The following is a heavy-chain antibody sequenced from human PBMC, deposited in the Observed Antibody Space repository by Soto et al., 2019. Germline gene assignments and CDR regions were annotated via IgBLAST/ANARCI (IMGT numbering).Heavy chain of an antibody. CDR3: ARAISGYVT. Sequence: QVQLVQSGAEVKKPGASVKVSCKASGITYTTYVIHWMRQAPGQGLEWMGWINTGNGNTRYSQRFQGRVTLTTDTSARTAYMDLSSLTSEDTAVYYCARAISGYVTWGQGTLITVSS. V-gene: IGHV1-3*04. D-gene: IGHD5-12*01. CDR1: GITYTTYV. J-gene: IGHJ5*02. CDR2: INTGNGNT.